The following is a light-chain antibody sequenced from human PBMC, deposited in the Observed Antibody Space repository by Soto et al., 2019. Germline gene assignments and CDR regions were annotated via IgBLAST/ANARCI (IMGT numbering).Light chain of an antibody. CDR1: QSVSRSY. CDR3: QHYDSSLPCT. Sequence: EIVLTQSPGTLSLSPGERATLSCRASQSVSRSYLAWYQQKHGQAPRLLIYGASSRATGIPERFSGSGSGTDSTLTSSALVPDDFAVYYYQHYDSSLPCTFGQGTKVHIK. J-gene: IGKJ1*01. V-gene: IGKV3-20*01. CDR2: GAS.